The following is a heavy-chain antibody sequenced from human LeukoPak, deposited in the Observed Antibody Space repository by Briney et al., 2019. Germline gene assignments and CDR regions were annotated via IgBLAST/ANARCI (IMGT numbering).Heavy chain of an antibody. CDR1: GFTFSSYA. CDR2: IKQDGSEK. CDR3: ARRYYDFWSGYRGGYDP. D-gene: IGHD3-3*01. Sequence: AGGSLRLSCAASGFTFSSYAMSWVRQAPGKGLEWVANIKQDGSEKYYVDSVKGRFTISRDNAKNSLYLQMNSLRAEDTAVYYCARRYYDFWSGYRGGYDPWGQGTLVTVSS. V-gene: IGHV3-7*01. J-gene: IGHJ5*02.